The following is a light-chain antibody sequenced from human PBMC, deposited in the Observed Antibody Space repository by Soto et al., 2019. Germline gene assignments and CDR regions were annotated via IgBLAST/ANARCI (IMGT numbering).Light chain of an antibody. CDR2: GAS. CDR1: QSVSSN. J-gene: IGKJ1*01. CDR3: QQHGSLSPT. V-gene: IGKV3-11*01. Sequence: EIVLTQSPATLSVSPGERATLSCRASQSVSSNLAWCHQKTGQAPRLLISGASSRAAGIPARFSGSGSGTDFTLTISSIEPEEFAAYYCQQHGSLSPTFGQGTKVDIK.